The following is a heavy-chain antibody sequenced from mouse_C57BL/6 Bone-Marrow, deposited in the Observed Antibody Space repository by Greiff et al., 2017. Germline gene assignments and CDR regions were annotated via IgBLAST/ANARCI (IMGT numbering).Heavy chain of an antibody. CDR3: ATTMITTRGYYYAMDY. J-gene: IGHJ4*01. D-gene: IGHD2-4*01. V-gene: IGHV1-61*01. CDR2: IYPSDSET. CDR1: GYTFTSYW. Sequence: VKVVESGAELVRPGSSVKLSCKASGYTFTSYWMDWVKQRPGQGLEWIGNIYPSDSETHYNQKFKDKATLTVEKSSSTAYMQLSSLTSEDSAVYYCATTMITTRGYYYAMDYWGQGTSVTVSS.